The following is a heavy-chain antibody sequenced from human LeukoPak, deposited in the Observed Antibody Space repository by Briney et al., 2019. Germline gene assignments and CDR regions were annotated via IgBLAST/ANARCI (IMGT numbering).Heavy chain of an antibody. V-gene: IGHV4-61*10. CDR3: ARTDSYYDTSGYWHYYFDY. CDR2: IYSSGNT. J-gene: IGHJ4*02. Sequence: SETLSLTCSVSGVSVRSGSYYWSWIRQPAGEGLQWIGRIYSSGNTYYNPSLKSRVTISVDTSKNQFSLKLSSVTAADTAVYYCARTDSYYDTSGYWHYYFDYWGQGTLVAVSS. D-gene: IGHD3-22*01. CDR1: GVSVRSGSYY.